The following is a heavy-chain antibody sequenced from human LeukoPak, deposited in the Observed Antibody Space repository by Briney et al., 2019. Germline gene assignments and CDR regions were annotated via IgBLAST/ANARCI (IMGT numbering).Heavy chain of an antibody. CDR1: GYSFITYW. Sequence: GESLKISCKGSGYSFITYWIAWVRQMPGKGLEWMGIIYPGDSDTRYSPSFQGQVTISADKSISTAYLQWSGLKASDTAMYYCAFYTDYYYFDYWGQGTLVTVSS. CDR3: AFYTDYYYFDY. CDR2: IYPGDSDT. V-gene: IGHV5-51*01. J-gene: IGHJ4*02. D-gene: IGHD3-16*01.